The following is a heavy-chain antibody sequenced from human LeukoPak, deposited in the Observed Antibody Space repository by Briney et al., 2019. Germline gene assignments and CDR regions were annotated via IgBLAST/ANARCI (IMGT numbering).Heavy chain of an antibody. Sequence: SETLSLTCTVSGYSISSGYYWGWIRQPPGKGLEWTGSIYHSGSTYYNPSLKSRVTISVDTSKNQFSLKLSSVTAADTAVYYCARDCSSTSCHRRGNWFDPWGQGTLVTVSS. CDR3: ARDCSSTSCHRRGNWFDP. D-gene: IGHD2-2*02. J-gene: IGHJ5*02. V-gene: IGHV4-38-2*02. CDR2: IYHSGST. CDR1: GYSISSGYY.